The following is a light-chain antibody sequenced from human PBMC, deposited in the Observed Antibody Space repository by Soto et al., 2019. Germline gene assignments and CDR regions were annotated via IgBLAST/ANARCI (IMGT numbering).Light chain of an antibody. V-gene: IGLV1-40*01. Sequence: QSVLTQPPSVSGAPGQRVTISCTGSSSNIGAGYDVHWYQQLPGTAPKLLIYGNSNRPSGVPDRFSGSKSGTSASLAITGLQAEDEADYYCQSYDSSLSGLVLFDGGTKVTVL. J-gene: IGLJ2*01. CDR1: SSNIGAGYD. CDR3: QSYDSSLSGLVL. CDR2: GNS.